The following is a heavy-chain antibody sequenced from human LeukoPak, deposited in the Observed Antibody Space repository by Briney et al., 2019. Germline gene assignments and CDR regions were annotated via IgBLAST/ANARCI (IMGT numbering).Heavy chain of an antibody. J-gene: IGHJ6*02. D-gene: IGHD3-22*01. Sequence: SVKVSCKASGYTFTSYYMHWVRQAPGQGLEWMGGIIPIFGTANYAQKFQGRVTITADESTSTAYMELSSLRSEDTAVYYCARVSYYYDSSGYPLYYYYGMDVWGQGTTVTVSS. CDR3: ARVSYYYDSSGYPLYYYYGMDV. V-gene: IGHV1-69*13. CDR1: GYTFTSYY. CDR2: IIPIFGTA.